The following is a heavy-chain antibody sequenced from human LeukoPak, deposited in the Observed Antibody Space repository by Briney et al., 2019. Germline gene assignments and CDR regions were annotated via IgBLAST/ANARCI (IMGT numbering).Heavy chain of an antibody. CDR3: ARGARRSYYGN. D-gene: IGHD3-10*01. V-gene: IGHV4-34*01. Sequence: PSETLSLTCTVSGGSISSYSWSWIRQPPGKGLEWIGEINHSGSTNYNPSLKSRVTISVDTSKNQFSLKLSSVTAADTAVYYCARGARRSYYGNWGQGTLVTVSS. CDR2: INHSGST. CDR1: GGSISSYS. J-gene: IGHJ4*02.